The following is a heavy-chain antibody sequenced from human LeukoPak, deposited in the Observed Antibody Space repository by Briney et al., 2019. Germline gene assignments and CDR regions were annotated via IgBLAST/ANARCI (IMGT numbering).Heavy chain of an antibody. Sequence: SETLSLTCAFYGSSFSAYYWSWIRQPPGKGLEWIGEITHSGSTTYNPSLKSRFTISVDTSKNQFSLKLSSVTAADTAVYFCARLRAHAYNYGFDYWGQGALVTVSS. J-gene: IGHJ4*02. V-gene: IGHV4-34*01. CDR1: GSSFSAYY. CDR2: ITHSGST. D-gene: IGHD5-24*01. CDR3: ARLRAHAYNYGFDY.